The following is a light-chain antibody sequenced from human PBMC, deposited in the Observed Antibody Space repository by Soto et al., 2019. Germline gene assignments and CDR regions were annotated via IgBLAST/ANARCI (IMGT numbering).Light chain of an antibody. CDR2: AAS. Sequence: AIRMTQSPSSFSASTGDRVTITCRASQGISSSLAWYQQKSGQAPKLLIYAASILQSGVPSRFNGSGSGTDFTLTISCLQSEDFATYYCLQTNNYPWTFGQGTTVDIK. V-gene: IGKV1-8*01. CDR3: LQTNNYPWT. J-gene: IGKJ1*01. CDR1: QGISSS.